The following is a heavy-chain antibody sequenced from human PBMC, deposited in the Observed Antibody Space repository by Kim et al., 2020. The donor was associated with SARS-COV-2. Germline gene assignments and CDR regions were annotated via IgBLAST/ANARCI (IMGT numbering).Heavy chain of an antibody. J-gene: IGHJ5*02. V-gene: IGHV6-1*01. D-gene: IGHD6-19*01. CDR1: GDSVSSNSAA. Sequence: SQTLSLTCAISGDSVSSNSAAWNWIRQSPSRGLEWLGRTYYRSKWYNDYAVSVKSRITINPDTSKNQFSLQLNSVTPEDTAVYYCARQEDQASSGWYRRYNWFDPWGQGTLVTVSS. CDR3: ARQEDQASSGWYRRYNWFDP. CDR2: TYYRSKWYN.